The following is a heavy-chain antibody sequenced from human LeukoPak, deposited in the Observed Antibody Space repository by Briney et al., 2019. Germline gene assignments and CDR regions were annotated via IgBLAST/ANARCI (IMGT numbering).Heavy chain of an antibody. J-gene: IGHJ4*02. D-gene: IGHD1-26*01. CDR1: GFTFSSYS. CDR3: ARDSGSYYLDY. CDR2: ISSSSSYI. V-gene: IGHV3-21*01. Sequence: GGSLRLSCAASGFTFSSYSMNWVRQAPGKGLEWVTSISSSSSYIYYADSVKGRFTISRDNAKNSLYLQMNSLRAEDTAVYYCARDSGSYYLDYWGQGTLVTVSS.